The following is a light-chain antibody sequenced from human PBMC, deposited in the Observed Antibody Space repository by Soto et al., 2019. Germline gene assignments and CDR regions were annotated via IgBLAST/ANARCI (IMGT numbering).Light chain of an antibody. CDR1: QSVSGN. V-gene: IGKV3D-15*01. J-gene: IGKJ1*01. CDR3: QQYNGWLWT. CDR2: GAV. Sequence: EIVMAQSPATLSASPGERVTVSCRVSQSVSGNLAWYQQKPGQAPRLLIYGAVTRATGIPARFSGRGSGTEFTLTITSLQSEDFAVYFCQQYNGWLWTFGQGTKVDNK.